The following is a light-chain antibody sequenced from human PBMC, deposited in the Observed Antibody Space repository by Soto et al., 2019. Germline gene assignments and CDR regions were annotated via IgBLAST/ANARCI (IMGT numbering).Light chain of an antibody. CDR2: AAS. Sequence: PMTQSPSSLSAYVGARVAIHCRASQSISSYLNWYQQKPGKAPKLLIYAASSLQSGVPSRFSGSGSGTEFTLTISSLQPDDFATYYCQQYNSYSEAFGQGTKVDIK. CDR3: QQYNSYSEA. CDR1: QSISSY. V-gene: IGKV1-39*01. J-gene: IGKJ1*01.